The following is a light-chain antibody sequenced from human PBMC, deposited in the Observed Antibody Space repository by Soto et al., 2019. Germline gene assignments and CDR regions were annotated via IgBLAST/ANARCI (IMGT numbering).Light chain of an antibody. CDR1: SSNIGSNY. Sequence: QLVLTQPPSASGTPGQRVTISCSGSSSNIGSNYVYWYQQLPGTAPKLLIYRNNQRPSGVPDRFSGSKSGTSASLAISGLRSGDEADYYCAAWDDSLSGCYVFGTGTKLTVL. CDR3: AAWDDSLSGCYV. V-gene: IGLV1-47*01. J-gene: IGLJ1*01. CDR2: RNN.